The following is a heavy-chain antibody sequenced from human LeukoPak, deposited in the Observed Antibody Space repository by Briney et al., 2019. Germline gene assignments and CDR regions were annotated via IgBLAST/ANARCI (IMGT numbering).Heavy chain of an antibody. CDR3: ARLYDGSAYHADHFDY. CDR1: GFTFSSYN. D-gene: IGHD3-22*01. V-gene: IGHV3-21*01. CDR2: ISSSSSYI. J-gene: IGHJ4*02. Sequence: PGGSLRLSCAASGFTFSSYNMNWVRQAPGKGLEWVSSISSSSSYIYYADSVKGRSTISRDNAKNSLYLQMNSLRAEDTAVYYCARLYDGSAYHADHFDYWGQGTLVTVSS.